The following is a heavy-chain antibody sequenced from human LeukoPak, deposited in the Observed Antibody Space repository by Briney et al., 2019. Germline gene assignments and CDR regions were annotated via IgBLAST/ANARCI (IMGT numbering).Heavy chain of an antibody. CDR3: GIRDTSDYYVF. D-gene: IGHD3-22*01. CDR1: GFTFSTYA. Sequence: GGSLRLSCAASGFTFSTYAMSWVRQAPGKGLEWVSGISASGDSTYYADSVRGRFTISRDNSKKTLYVQMNSLRAEDTAVYYCGIRDTSDYYVFWGQGTLVTVSS. J-gene: IGHJ4*02. CDR2: ISASGDST. V-gene: IGHV3-23*01.